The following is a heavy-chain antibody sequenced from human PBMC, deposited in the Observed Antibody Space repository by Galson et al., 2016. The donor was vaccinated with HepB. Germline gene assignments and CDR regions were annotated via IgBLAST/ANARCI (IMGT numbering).Heavy chain of an antibody. CDR1: GFIFSSYG. J-gene: IGHJ4*01. D-gene: IGHD3-22*01. CDR3: AYYNIGPWAFDY. V-gene: IGHV3-30*03. Sequence: SLRLSCAASGFIFSSYGMHWVRQAPGKGLEWVALISYDGIKKYYADSVKGRFTVSRDNAKNTVYLHMNALRDDDTAVYSCAYYNIGPWAFDYWGQGTLVTVSS. CDR2: ISYDGIKK.